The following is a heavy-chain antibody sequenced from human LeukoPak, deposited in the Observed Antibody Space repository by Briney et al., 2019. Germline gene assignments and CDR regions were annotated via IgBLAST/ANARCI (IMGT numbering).Heavy chain of an antibody. CDR2: INPNGDGT. CDR1: GYTFTGYY. D-gene: IGHD2-21*01. Sequence: ASVKVSCKASGYTFTGYYIHWVRQAPGQGLEWMGRINPNGDGTAYAQKFQGRVTMTRDTSITTAYMELSSLTSDDTAVYYCARGLGSLWPYFYYYMDVWGKGTTVTVSS. CDR3: ARGLGSLWPYFYYYMDV. V-gene: IGHV1-2*06. J-gene: IGHJ6*03.